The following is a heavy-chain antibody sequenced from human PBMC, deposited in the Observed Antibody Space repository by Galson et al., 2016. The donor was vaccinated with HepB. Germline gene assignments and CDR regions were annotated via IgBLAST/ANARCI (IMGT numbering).Heavy chain of an antibody. Sequence: SLRLSCAASGFTFNSYAMHWVRQAPGKGLEWVAVIWYDGSKIYYADSVKGRFTISRDNSKNTLYLQMNSLRAEDTAVYYCVRESMVPTILLYYFDSWGQGTLVTVSS. CDR1: GFTFNSYA. D-gene: IGHD5-12*01. J-gene: IGHJ4*02. CDR2: IWYDGSKI. CDR3: VRESMVPTILLYYFDS. V-gene: IGHV3-33*01.